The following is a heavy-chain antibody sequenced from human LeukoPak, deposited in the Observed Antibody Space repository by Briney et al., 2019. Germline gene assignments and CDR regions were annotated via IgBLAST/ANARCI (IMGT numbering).Heavy chain of an antibody. J-gene: IGHJ4*02. D-gene: IGHD4/OR15-4a*01. CDR2: IYSDNT. CDR3: ARRAGAYSHPYDY. CDR1: GFTFKNYW. Sequence: PGGSLRLSCVGSGFTFKNYWMNWVRQAPGKGLEWVSFIYSDNTHYSDSVKGRFTISRDNSKNTLYLQMNSLRAEDTAVYYCARRAGAYSHPYDYWGQGTLVTVSS. V-gene: IGHV3-53*01.